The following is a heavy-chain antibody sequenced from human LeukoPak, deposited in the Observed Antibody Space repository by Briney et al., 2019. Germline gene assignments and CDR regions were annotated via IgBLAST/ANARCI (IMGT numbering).Heavy chain of an antibody. CDR3: AKDRGSVYYYDSSGYRSYFDY. D-gene: IGHD3-22*01. Sequence: GGSLRLSCAASGFTFSSYAMSWVRQAPGKGLEWVSAISGSGGSTYYADSVKGRFTISRDNSKNTLYLQMNGLRAEDTAVYYCAKDRGSVYYYDSSGYRSYFDYWGQGTLVTVSS. CDR2: ISGSGGST. V-gene: IGHV3-23*01. J-gene: IGHJ4*02. CDR1: GFTFSSYA.